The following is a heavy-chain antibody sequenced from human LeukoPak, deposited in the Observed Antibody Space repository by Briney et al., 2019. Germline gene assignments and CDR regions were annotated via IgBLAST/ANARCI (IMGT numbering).Heavy chain of an antibody. CDR1: GFTFSNAW. CDR2: IKSKTDGGTT. CDR3: TTDLKGCSGGSCYSRGHFDY. Sequence: GGSLRLSCAASGFTFSNAWMSWVRQAPGKGLEWVGRIKSKTDGGTTDYAAPVKGRFTISRDDSKNTLYLQMNSLKTDDTAVYYCTTDLKGCSGGSCYSRGHFDYWGQGTLVTVSS. D-gene: IGHD2-15*01. V-gene: IGHV3-15*01. J-gene: IGHJ4*02.